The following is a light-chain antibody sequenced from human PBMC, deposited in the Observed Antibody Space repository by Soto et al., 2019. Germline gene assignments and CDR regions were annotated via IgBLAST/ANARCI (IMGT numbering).Light chain of an antibody. V-gene: IGKV1-5*03. CDR1: QSISSW. J-gene: IGKJ1*01. CDR2: KAS. CDR3: QQYNSYWT. Sequence: DIQMTQSPSTLSASVGDRVTITCRASQSISSWLSWYQQKPGKAPKRLIYKASSLESGVPARFSGSGSGTEFTLTISSLQPDDFAAYYFQQYNSYWTFGQGTKVEIK.